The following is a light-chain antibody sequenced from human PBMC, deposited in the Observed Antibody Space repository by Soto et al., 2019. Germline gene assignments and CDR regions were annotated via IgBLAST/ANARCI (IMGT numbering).Light chain of an antibody. CDR1: QSFTGR. CDR2: DAS. CDR3: QQYHSYST. V-gene: IGKV1-5*01. J-gene: IGKJ2*01. Sequence: DIQMTQSPSTLSSSVGDRVTITCRASQSFTGRLAWYQQKPGKAPKLLIYDASSLKSGVPSRFSGSGSGTEFTLTISSLQPDDFATYYCQQYHSYSTFGQGTRLEIK.